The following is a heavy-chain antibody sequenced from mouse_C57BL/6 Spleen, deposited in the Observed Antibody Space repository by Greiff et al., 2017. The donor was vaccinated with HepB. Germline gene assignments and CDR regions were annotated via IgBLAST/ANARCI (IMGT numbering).Heavy chain of an antibody. D-gene: IGHD6-2*01. CDR3: TRDWGLSWFAY. J-gene: IGHJ3*01. Sequence: DVMLVESGEGLVKPGGSLKLSCAASGFTFSSYAMSWVRQTPEKRLEWVAYISSGGDYIYYADTVKGRFTISRDNARNTLYLQMSSLKSEDTAMYYCTRDWGLSWFAYWGQGTLVTVSA. CDR2: ISSGGDYI. V-gene: IGHV5-9-1*02. CDR1: GFTFSSYA.